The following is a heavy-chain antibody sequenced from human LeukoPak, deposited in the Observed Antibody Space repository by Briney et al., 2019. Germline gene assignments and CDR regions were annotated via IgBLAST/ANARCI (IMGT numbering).Heavy chain of an antibody. CDR1: GGSFSGYY. CDR2: INHSGST. V-gene: IGHV4-34*01. J-gene: IGHJ4*02. D-gene: IGHD6-19*01. CDR3: ARVFGVAVAVLQYFDY. Sequence: SETLSLTCAVYGGSFSGYYWSWLRQPPGKGLEWIGEINHSGSTNYNPSLKSRVTISVDTSKNQFSLKLSSVTAADTAVYYCARVFGVAVAVLQYFDYWGQGTLVTVSS.